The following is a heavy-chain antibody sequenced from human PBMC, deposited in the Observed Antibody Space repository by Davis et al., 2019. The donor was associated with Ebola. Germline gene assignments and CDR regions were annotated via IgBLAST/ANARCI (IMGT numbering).Heavy chain of an antibody. CDR1: GFPFSYYW. Sequence: GESLKISCAASGFPFSYYWMHWVRQAPGKGLVWVSRISGDGITTTYADSVKGRFTISRDRAKNTLYLQLNSLRAEDTAVYYCARKTYYSSAEDAFDIWGQGTMVTVSS. CDR2: ISGDGITT. J-gene: IGHJ3*02. D-gene: IGHD6-19*01. V-gene: IGHV3-74*01. CDR3: ARKTYYSSAEDAFDI.